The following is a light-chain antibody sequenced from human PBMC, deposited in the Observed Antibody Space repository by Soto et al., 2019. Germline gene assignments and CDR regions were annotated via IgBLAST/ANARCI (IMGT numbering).Light chain of an antibody. Sequence: EIVLTQSPGILSLSPGQRVTLSCRASQSVSNDFLAWYQQKPGQASRLLIYGASTRATDVPDRFSGSGSGADFTLTISRLEPEDFAVYYCQQYGSSPPRTFGQGTKVEMK. CDR3: QQYGSSPPRT. CDR1: QSVSNDF. CDR2: GAS. V-gene: IGKV3-20*01. J-gene: IGKJ1*01.